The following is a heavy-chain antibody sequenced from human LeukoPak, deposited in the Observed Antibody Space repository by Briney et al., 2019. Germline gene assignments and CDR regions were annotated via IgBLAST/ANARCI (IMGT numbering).Heavy chain of an antibody. D-gene: IGHD4-17*01. V-gene: IGHV3-30-3*01. Sequence: GGSLRLSCAASGFTFSSYAMHWVRQAPGKGLEWVAVLSYDGSNKYYADSVKGRFTISRDNSKNTLYLQMNSLRAEDTAVYYCARAPRTTVTHSIDYWGQGTLVTVSS. J-gene: IGHJ4*02. CDR1: GFTFSSYA. CDR3: ARAPRTTVTHSIDY. CDR2: LSYDGSNK.